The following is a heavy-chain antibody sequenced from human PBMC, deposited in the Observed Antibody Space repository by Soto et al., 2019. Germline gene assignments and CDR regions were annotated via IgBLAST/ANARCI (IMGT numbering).Heavy chain of an antibody. CDR2: IYYSGST. J-gene: IGHJ4*02. Sequence: SETLSLTCTVSGGSISSGGYYWSWIRQHPGEGLEWIGYIYYSGSTYYNPSLKSRVTISVDTSKNQFSLKLSSVTAADTAVYYCARREMADYFDYWGQGTLVTVSS. V-gene: IGHV4-31*03. CDR3: ARREMADYFDY. CDR1: GGSISSGGYY.